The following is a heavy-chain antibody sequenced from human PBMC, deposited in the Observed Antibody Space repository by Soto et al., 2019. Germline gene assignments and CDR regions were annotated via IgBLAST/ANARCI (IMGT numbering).Heavy chain of an antibody. CDR3: AKFQYSGSGNYYGMDV. CDR1: GFTFSSYS. CDR2: IRSSSSTI. J-gene: IGHJ6*02. D-gene: IGHD6-13*01. Sequence: GGSLRLSCGASGFTFSSYSMNWVRQAPGKGLEWVAYIRSSSSTIYYADSVKGRFTISRDNSKNSLYLQMNSLRAEDTAVFYCAKFQYSGSGNYYGMDVWGQGTTVTVSS. V-gene: IGHV3-48*01.